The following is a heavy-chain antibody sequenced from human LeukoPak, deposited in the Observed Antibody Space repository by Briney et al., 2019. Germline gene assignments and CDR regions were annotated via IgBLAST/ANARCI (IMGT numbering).Heavy chain of an antibody. D-gene: IGHD2-15*01. Sequence: GGSLRLSCAASGFSFSSYAMSWVRQAPGKGLEWVSGISGSGGSTYYADSVKGRFTISRDNSKNTLYVQMNSLRAEDTAVYYCAKARGFCSGGSCFNPFDPWGQGTLVTVSS. V-gene: IGHV3-23*01. CDR1: GFSFSSYA. CDR2: ISGSGGST. J-gene: IGHJ5*02. CDR3: AKARGFCSGGSCFNPFDP.